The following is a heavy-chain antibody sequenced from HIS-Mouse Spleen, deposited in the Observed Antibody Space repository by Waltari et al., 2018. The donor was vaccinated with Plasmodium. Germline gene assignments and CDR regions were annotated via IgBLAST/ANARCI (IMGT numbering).Heavy chain of an antibody. CDR3: ARLRYSYGYFDY. J-gene: IGHJ4*02. Sequence: QVQLQESGPGLVKPSETLSLTCTVSGGSISSYYWSWIRQPPGKGLEWIGYIYSSGSTNYNPSLKSRVPISVDTAKNQFSRKLGSVTAADTAVYYCARLRYSYGYFDYWGQGTLVTVSS. CDR2: IYSSGST. V-gene: IGHV4-59*08. CDR1: GGSISSYY. D-gene: IGHD5-18*01.